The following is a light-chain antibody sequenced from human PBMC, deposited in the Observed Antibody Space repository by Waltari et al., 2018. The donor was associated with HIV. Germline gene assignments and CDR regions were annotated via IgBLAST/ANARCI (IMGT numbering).Light chain of an antibody. Sequence: SYVLTQPPSVSVAPGQTARITCGGNNIESKNVHWYHQTPGQAPVLVVYDDSDRPSGIPDRFSGSNSGNTATLTISRGEVADEADYYCQVWDRRGVFGGGTKLTVL. CDR2: DDS. V-gene: IGLV3-21*02. J-gene: IGLJ2*01. CDR1: NIESKN. CDR3: QVWDRRGV.